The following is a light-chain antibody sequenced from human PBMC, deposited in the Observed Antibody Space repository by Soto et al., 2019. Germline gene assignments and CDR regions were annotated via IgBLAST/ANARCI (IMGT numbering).Light chain of an antibody. Sequence: EVVMTQSPATLSVSPGERATLSCRASHSVSNSLAWYQQRPGQTPRLLIYGASFRATGVPARFSGSGSGTEFTLTIDSLQSEDLGVYFCQHYNAWPWTFGQGTKVEIK. CDR3: QHYNAWPWT. CDR1: HSVSNS. V-gene: IGKV3-15*01. J-gene: IGKJ1*01. CDR2: GAS.